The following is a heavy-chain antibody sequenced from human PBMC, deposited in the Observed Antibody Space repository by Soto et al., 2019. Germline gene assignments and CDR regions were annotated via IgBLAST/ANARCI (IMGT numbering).Heavy chain of an antibody. D-gene: IGHD2-2*01. CDR2: ISSSGSTI. CDR3: ARDAIVVDPDHYYYYMDV. V-gene: IGHV3-48*04. CDR1: GFTFSSYS. J-gene: IGHJ6*03. Sequence: GSLKLSCATSGFTFSSYSMKWVRQAPGKGLEWVSYISSSGSTIYYADSVKGRFTISRDNAKNSLYLQMNSLRAEDTAVYYCARDAIVVDPDHYYYYMDVWGKGTTVTVSS.